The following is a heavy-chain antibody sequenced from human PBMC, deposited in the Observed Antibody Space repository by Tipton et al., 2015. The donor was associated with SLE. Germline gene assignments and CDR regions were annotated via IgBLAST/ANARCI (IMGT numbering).Heavy chain of an antibody. CDR2: IYSSGST. Sequence: TLSLTCIVSGGSISSGDYYWNWIRQPPGKGLEWIGYIYSSGSTNYNPSLQSRVAMSVDTSKNQFSLRLSSVTAADTAVYYCVRQVVSIGVADYGMDVWGQGTTVTVSS. J-gene: IGHJ6*02. CDR1: GGSISSGDYY. D-gene: IGHD2-2*01. CDR3: VRQVVSIGVADYGMDV. V-gene: IGHV4-30-4*08.